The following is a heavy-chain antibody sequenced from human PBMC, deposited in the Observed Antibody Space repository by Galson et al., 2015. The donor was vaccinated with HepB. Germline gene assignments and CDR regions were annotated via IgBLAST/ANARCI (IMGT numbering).Heavy chain of an antibody. CDR2: INPFSRER. Sequence: SVKVSCKASGYTFSSYSITWVRQAPGQGLEWLGRINPFSRERKVAQKVQGRVTLSADISTNTAYMELRRLRSDDTAVYFCARGALVVVVDATENNWFDPWGQGTLVTVSS. D-gene: IGHD2-15*01. J-gene: IGHJ5*02. V-gene: IGHV1-18*01. CDR3: ARGALVVVVDATENNWFDP. CDR1: GYTFSSYS.